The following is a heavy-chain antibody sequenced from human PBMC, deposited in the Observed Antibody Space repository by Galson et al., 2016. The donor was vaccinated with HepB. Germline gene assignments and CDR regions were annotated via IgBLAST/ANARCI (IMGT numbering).Heavy chain of an antibody. CDR1: GFTFSTYS. CDR2: ISSSSSYI. Sequence: SLRLSCAASGFTFSTYSMNWVRQAPGKGLEWVSSISSSSSYIHYADSVKGRFTISRDNAKNSLYLQMNSLRAEDTAVYYCARDTVVVVVAALVFDIWGQGTMVTVSS. V-gene: IGHV3-21*01. CDR3: ARDTVVVVVAALVFDI. D-gene: IGHD2-15*01. J-gene: IGHJ3*02.